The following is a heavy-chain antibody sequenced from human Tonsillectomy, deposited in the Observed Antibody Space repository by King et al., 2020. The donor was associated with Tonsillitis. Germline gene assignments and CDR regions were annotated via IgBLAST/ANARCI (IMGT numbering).Heavy chain of an antibody. Sequence: VQLVESGGGLVQPGGSLRLSCAVSGFTVSNNYMSWVRQAPGKGLEWVSLIQIGGTTFYAESVKGRFTISRHNSDNTLYLQMNSLRTEDTAIYYCTRGPQLLFEVEDAWAQGTTVTVPS. CDR2: IQIGGTT. D-gene: IGHD2-21*01. V-gene: IGHV3-53*04. J-gene: IGHJ6*02. CDR1: GFTVSNNY. CDR3: TRGPQLLFEVEDA.